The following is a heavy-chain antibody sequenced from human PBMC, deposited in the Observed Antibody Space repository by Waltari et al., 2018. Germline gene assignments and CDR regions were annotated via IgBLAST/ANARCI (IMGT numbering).Heavy chain of an antibody. CDR1: GFTFVNYW. CDR2: IKEDGTEE. V-gene: IGHV3-7*04. J-gene: IGHJ4*02. Sequence: EVQLVESGGGLVQPGGSLELSCTASGFTFVNYWMSWVRQAPGKGLQWVAYIKEDGTEESYLDSLKGRFTISRDDAKNSLHLQMNSLRVEDTAIYYCARVSKGIHFDYWGQGTLVTVSS. CDR3: ARVSKGIHFDY.